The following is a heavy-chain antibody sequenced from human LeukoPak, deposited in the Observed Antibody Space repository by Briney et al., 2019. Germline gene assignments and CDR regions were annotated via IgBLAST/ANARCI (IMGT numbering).Heavy chain of an antibody. D-gene: IGHD1-1*01. CDR3: ARHLLATTGTTRPYNWFDP. J-gene: IGHJ5*02. CDR2: TNHSGST. V-gene: IGHV4-34*01. Sequence: SETLSLTCAVYGGSFSGYYWSWIRQPPGKGLEWIGETNHSGSTNYNPSLKSRVTISVDTSKNQFSLKLSSVTAADTAVYYCARHLLATTGTTRPYNWFDPWGQGTLVTVSS. CDR1: GGSFSGYY.